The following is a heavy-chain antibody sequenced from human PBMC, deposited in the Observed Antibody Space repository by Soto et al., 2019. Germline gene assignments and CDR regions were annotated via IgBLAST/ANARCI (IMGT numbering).Heavy chain of an antibody. CDR1: GYTFTNYG. V-gene: IGHV1-18*01. D-gene: IGHD2-15*01. Sequence: GASVKVSCKTSGYTFTNYGISWVRQAPGQGLEWMGWISVHNSNTNYAQKLQGRVTMTTDTSTSTAYMELRSLRSDDTAVYYCARACSGGSCYSDDWFDPWGQGTLVTVSS. CDR2: ISVHNSNT. J-gene: IGHJ5*02. CDR3: ARACSGGSCYSDDWFDP.